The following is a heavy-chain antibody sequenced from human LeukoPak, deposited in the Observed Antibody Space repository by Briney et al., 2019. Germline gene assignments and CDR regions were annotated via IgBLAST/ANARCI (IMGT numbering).Heavy chain of an antibody. J-gene: IGHJ4*02. D-gene: IGHD3-3*01. CDR3: ARDFKTSRSFDY. Sequence: SETLSLTCTVSGGSISSGDYSWSWIRQPPGKGLEWIGYIYYSGSAYYNPSLKSRVSISVDTSKNQLSLKLSPVTAADTAVYYCARDFKTSRSFDYWGQGTLVTVSS. CDR2: IYYSGSA. CDR1: GGSISSGDYS. V-gene: IGHV4-30-4*08.